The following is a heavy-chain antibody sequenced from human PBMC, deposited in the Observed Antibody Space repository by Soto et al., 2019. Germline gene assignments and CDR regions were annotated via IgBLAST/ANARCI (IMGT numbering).Heavy chain of an antibody. V-gene: IGHV1-69*01. D-gene: IGHD2-15*01. CDR2: IIPTVGTT. J-gene: IGHJ6*02. CDR1: GGNFGIYA. CDR3: TRVVGEPFYNYDMDV. Sequence: QVQLEQSGAEVKKPGSSVKVSCKPSGGNFGIYAITWVRQAPGQGLRWVGGIIPTVGTTHYAQKFEGRVSITADESTGTVYMELSRLTSDDTAIYYCTRVVGEPFYNYDMDVWGQGTTVTVSS.